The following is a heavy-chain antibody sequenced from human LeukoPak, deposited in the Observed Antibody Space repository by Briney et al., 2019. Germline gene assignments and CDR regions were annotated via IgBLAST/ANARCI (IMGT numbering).Heavy chain of an antibody. CDR3: ARAYYYASGSYFFDY. V-gene: IGHV3-66*01. D-gene: IGHD3-10*01. CDR2: IYSGGST. CDR1: GGSFSGYY. J-gene: IGHJ4*02. Sequence: ETLSLTCAVYGGSFSGYYWSWVRQAPGKGLEWVSGIYSGGSTYDADSVKGRFTISRDNSKNTLYLQMNSLRAGDMAVYYCARAYYYASGSYFFDYWGQGTLVTVSS.